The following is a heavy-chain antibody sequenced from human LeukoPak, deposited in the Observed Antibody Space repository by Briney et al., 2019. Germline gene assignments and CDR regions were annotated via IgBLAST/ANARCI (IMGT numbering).Heavy chain of an antibody. J-gene: IGHJ4*02. Sequence: ASVKVSCKASGYTFTGYGISWVRQAPGQGLEWMGWISAYNGNTNYAQKLQGRVTMTTDTSTSTAYMELRSLRSDDTAVYYCARGPSSSWYYLTPDYWGQGTLVTVSS. V-gene: IGHV1-18*01. D-gene: IGHD6-13*01. CDR2: ISAYNGNT. CDR3: ARGPSSSWYYLTPDY. CDR1: GYTFTGYG.